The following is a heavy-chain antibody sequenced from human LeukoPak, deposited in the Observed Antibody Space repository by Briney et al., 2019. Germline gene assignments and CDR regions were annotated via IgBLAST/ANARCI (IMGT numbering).Heavy chain of an antibody. V-gene: IGHV1-18*01. CDR1: GYTFTSYG. CDR3: ARGSNSRGSKIAAAGSLCDY. CDR2: ISAYNGNT. J-gene: IGHJ4*02. D-gene: IGHD6-13*01. Sequence: GASVKVSCKASGYTFTSYGISWVRQAPGQGLEWMGWISAYNGNTNYAQKFQGRVTITRNTSISTAYMELSSLRSEDTAVYYCARGSNSRGSKIAAAGSLCDYWGQGTLVTVSS.